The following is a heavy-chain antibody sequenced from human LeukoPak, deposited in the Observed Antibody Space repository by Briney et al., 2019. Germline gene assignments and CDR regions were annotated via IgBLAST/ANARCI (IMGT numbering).Heavy chain of an antibody. D-gene: IGHD1-26*01. J-gene: IGHJ4*02. Sequence: ASVKVSCKASGYTFTGYYMHWVRQALGQGLEWMGWINPNSGGTNYAQKFQGRVTMTRDTSISTAYMELSRLRSDDTAVYYCARGFRKQPISGSCYPWLDYWGQGTLVTVSS. CDR2: INPNSGGT. CDR1: GYTFTGYY. V-gene: IGHV1-2*02. CDR3: ARGFRKQPISGSCYPWLDY.